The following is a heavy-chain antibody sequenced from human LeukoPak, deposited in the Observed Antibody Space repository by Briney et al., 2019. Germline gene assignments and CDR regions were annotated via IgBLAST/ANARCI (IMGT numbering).Heavy chain of an antibody. Sequence: PSETLSLTCTVSGGSISSYYWSWIRQPPGKGLEWIGYIYYSGSTNYNPSLKSRVTISVDTSKNPFSLKLSSVTAADTAVYYCARVGDYGDYVGTLLDYWGQGTLVTVSS. CDR1: GGSISSYY. V-gene: IGHV4-59*01. D-gene: IGHD4-17*01. J-gene: IGHJ4*02. CDR3: ARVGDYGDYVGTLLDY. CDR2: IYYSGST.